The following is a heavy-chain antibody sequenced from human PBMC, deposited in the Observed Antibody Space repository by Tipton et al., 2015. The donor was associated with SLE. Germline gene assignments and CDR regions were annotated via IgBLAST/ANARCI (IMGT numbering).Heavy chain of an antibody. D-gene: IGHD3-22*01. J-gene: IGHJ3*02. CDR2: IRVYSGNT. CDR3: ARGVYDSSVYYSHDALDI. CDR1: GYSFISYD. Sequence: QVQLVQSGAEVKKPGASVKVSCKASGYSFISYDITWVRQAPGQGLEWMGWIRVYSGNTNYAQKLQGRVTMTTDTSTSTAYMELRSLRSDDTAVYYCARGVYDSSVYYSHDALDIWGQGTKVTVSS. V-gene: IGHV1-18*01.